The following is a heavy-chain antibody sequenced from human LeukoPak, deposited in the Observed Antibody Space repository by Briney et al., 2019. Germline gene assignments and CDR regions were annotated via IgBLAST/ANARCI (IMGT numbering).Heavy chain of an antibody. Sequence: ASETLSLTCAVYGGSFSGYYWSWIRQPPGKGLEWIGEINHSGRTNYNPSLKSRVTISVDTSKNQFSLKLSSVTAADTAVYYCARGARYFDWLPFDYWGQGTLVTVSS. V-gene: IGHV4-34*01. D-gene: IGHD3-9*01. CDR2: INHSGRT. CDR3: ARGARYFDWLPFDY. CDR1: GGSFSGYY. J-gene: IGHJ4*02.